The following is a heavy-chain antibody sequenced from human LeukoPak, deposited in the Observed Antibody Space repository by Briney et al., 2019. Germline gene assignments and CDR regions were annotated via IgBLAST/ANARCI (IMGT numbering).Heavy chain of an antibody. CDR2: IYYSGST. Sequence: KPSETLSLTCTVSGGSISSYYWSWIRQPPGKGLEWIGYIYYSGSTNYNPSLKSRVTISVDTSKNQFSLKLSSVTAADTAVYYCARHDYGDYPPDYWGQGTLVTVSS. CDR3: ARHDYGDYPPDY. V-gene: IGHV4-59*08. CDR1: GGSISSYY. D-gene: IGHD4-17*01. J-gene: IGHJ4*02.